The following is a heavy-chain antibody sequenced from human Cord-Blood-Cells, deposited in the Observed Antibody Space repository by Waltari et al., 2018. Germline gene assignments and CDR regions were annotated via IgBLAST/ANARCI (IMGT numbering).Heavy chain of an antibody. Sequence: QLQLQESGPGLVKPSETLSLTCTVSGGSISSSSYYWGWIRQPPGKGLEWVGSIYYSGSTYNKPSLKSRVTISVDTSKNQFSLKLSSVTAADTAVYYCARRVGYCSSTSCYDAFDIWGQGTMVTVSS. CDR2: IYYSGST. V-gene: IGHV4-39*01. CDR3: ARRVGYCSSTSCYDAFDI. D-gene: IGHD2-2*01. J-gene: IGHJ3*02. CDR1: GGSISSSSYY.